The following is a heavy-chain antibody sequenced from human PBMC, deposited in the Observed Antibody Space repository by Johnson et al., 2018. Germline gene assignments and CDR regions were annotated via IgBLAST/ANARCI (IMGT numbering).Heavy chain of an antibody. CDR1: GFTFSDYY. CDR2: ISNGGSNK. CDR3: AKDLGPLWGSGYRYFQH. Sequence: QVQLVQSGGGLVKPGGSQRLSCAASGFTFSDYYMTWIRQAPGKGLEWVSSISNGGSNKDYADSVKGRFTISRDTAKNSLYLQMDSLRAEDTAVYFCAKDLGPLWGSGYRYFQHWGQGTLVTVSS. V-gene: IGHV3-11*01. J-gene: IGHJ1*01. D-gene: IGHD5-12*01.